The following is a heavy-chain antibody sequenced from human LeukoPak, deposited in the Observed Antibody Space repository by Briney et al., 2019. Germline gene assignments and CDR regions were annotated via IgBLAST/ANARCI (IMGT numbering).Heavy chain of an antibody. CDR1: GFTFSSYW. D-gene: IGHD3-10*01. Sequence: GGSLRLSCAASGFTFSSYWMSWVRQAPGKGLEWVSTISGSGGSTYYADSVKGRFTISRDNSKNTLYLQMNSLRAEDTAVYYCAKFRSRWSWFGELLPFDYWGQGTLVTVSS. CDR2: ISGSGGST. J-gene: IGHJ4*02. V-gene: IGHV3-23*01. CDR3: AKFRSRWSWFGELLPFDY.